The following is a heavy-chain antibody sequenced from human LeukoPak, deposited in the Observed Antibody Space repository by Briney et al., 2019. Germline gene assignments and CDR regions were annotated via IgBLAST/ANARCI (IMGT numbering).Heavy chain of an antibody. V-gene: IGHV3-48*03. D-gene: IGHD2-15*01. Sequence: PGGSLRLSCAASGFTFSSYEMNWVRQAPGKGLEWVSYISSSGSTIYYADSVKGRFTISRDNAKNSLYLQMNSLRAEDTAVYYCARDSIVVVVAATLRDYYYGMDVWGQGNTVTVSS. CDR3: ARDSIVVVVAATLRDYYYGMDV. CDR1: GFTFSSYE. J-gene: IGHJ6*02. CDR2: ISSSGSTI.